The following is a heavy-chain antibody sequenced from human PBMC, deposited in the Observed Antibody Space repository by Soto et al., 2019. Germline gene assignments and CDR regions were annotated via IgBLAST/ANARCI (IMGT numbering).Heavy chain of an antibody. CDR1: GYSFTSYW. D-gene: IGHD6-19*01. CDR2: IYPGDSDT. Sequence: GESLKISCKGSGYSFTSYWIGWVRQMPGKGLEWMGIIYPGDSDTRYSPSFQGQVTISADKSISTAYLQWSSLKASDTAMYYCERPPGSGWYDDAFDIWGQGTMVTVSS. J-gene: IGHJ3*02. V-gene: IGHV5-51*01. CDR3: ERPPGSGWYDDAFDI.